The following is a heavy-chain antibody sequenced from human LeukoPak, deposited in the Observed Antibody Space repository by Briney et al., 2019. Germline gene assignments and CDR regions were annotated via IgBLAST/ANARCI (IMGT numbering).Heavy chain of an antibody. D-gene: IGHD5-24*01. Sequence: PGGSLRLSCAPSGFTFSNYAMGWVRQAPGKGLEWVSAISETGGTIHYADSVRGRFIISRDNSKNTLYLQMNSLRAEDTAVYYCAREMTIITYSFDSWGQGTLVTVSS. CDR2: ISETGGTI. V-gene: IGHV3-23*01. J-gene: IGHJ4*02. CDR3: AREMTIITYSFDS. CDR1: GFTFSNYA.